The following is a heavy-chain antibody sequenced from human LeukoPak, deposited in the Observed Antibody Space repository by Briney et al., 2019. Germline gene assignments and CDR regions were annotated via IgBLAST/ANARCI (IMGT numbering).Heavy chain of an antibody. V-gene: IGHV1-46*01. CDR2: INPSGGST. Sequence: ASVKVSCKASGYTFTSYYMHWVRQAPGQGLEWMGIINPSGGSTSYAQKFQGRVTMTRDTSTSTVYMELSSLRSEDTAVYYCARDGRNPSTHSSSWIYFDYWGRGTLVTVSS. CDR3: ARDGRNPSTHSSSWIYFDY. CDR1: GYTFTSYY. J-gene: IGHJ4*02. D-gene: IGHD6-13*01.